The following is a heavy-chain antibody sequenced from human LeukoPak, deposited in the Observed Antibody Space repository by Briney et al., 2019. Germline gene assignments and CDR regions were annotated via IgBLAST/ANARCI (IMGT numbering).Heavy chain of an antibody. CDR3: AKSQESSGGSCWDY. CDR1: GGTFSSYA. J-gene: IGHJ4*02. D-gene: IGHD2-15*01. CDR2: IIPILGIA. V-gene: IGHV1-69*04. Sequence: SVKVSCKASGGTFSSYAISLVRQSPGQGIEWMGRIIPILGIANYAQKFQGRVTITADKSTSTAYMELSSLRSEDTAVYYCAKSQESSGGSCWDYWGQRTLVTVSS.